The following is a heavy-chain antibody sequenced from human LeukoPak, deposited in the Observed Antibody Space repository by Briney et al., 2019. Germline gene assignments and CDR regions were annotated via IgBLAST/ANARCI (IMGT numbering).Heavy chain of an antibody. CDR3: ARDRPKYSFGLDPPEI. V-gene: IGHV4-59*01. CDR1: GASIGPYY. D-gene: IGHD5-18*01. Sequence: PAETLSLTCTVSGASIGPYYWSWIRQPPGKGLEWIAYIHNTGRSNTNPSLQSRVTISVDTSKNQFSLKLTSMTAADTAVYYCARDRPKYSFGLDPPEIWGQGTMVTVSS. CDR2: IHNTGRS. J-gene: IGHJ3*02.